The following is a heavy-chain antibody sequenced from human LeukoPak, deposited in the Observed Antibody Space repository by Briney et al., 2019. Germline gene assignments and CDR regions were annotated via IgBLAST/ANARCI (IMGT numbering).Heavy chain of an antibody. D-gene: IGHD3-22*01. CDR1: GFTFSSYA. Sequence: PGGSLRLSCAASGFTFSSYAMSWVRQAPGKGLEWVSAISGSGGSTYYADSVKGRFTISRDNSKNTLYLQMNSLRAEDTAVYYCAKEAGIIMIVVVITYYFDYWGQGTLVTVSS. V-gene: IGHV3-23*01. J-gene: IGHJ4*02. CDR3: AKEAGIIMIVVVITYYFDY. CDR2: ISGSGGST.